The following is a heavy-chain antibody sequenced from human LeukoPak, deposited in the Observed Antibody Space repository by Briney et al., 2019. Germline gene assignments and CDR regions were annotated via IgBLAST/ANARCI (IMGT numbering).Heavy chain of an antibody. V-gene: IGHV3-64*02. D-gene: IGHD3-10*01. CDR1: GFTSSSYA. J-gene: IGHJ4*02. CDR2: ISSNGGST. Sequence: GGSLRLSCAASGFTSSSYAMHWVRQAPGKGLEYVSAISSNGGSTYYADSVKGRFTISRDNSKNTLYLQMGSLRAEDMAVYYCARDSGIPGEYYFDYWGQGTLVTVSS. CDR3: ARDSGIPGEYYFDY.